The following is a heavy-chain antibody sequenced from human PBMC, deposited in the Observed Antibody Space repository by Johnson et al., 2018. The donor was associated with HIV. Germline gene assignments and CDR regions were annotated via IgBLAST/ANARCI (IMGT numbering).Heavy chain of an antibody. D-gene: IGHD3-22*01. CDR2: IKQDGSEK. CDR1: GFSFNKYW. J-gene: IGHJ3*02. V-gene: IGHV3-7*01. Sequence: VQLVESGGGLVQPGGSLRLSCVGSGFSFNKYWMSWVRQAPGDRLEWVANIKQDGSEKYYVDSVKGRFTISRDNAKNSLYLQMNSLRAEDTAVYYCARDPVSHYYDSSGSLDDAFDIWGQGTMVTVSS. CDR3: ARDPVSHYYDSSGSLDDAFDI.